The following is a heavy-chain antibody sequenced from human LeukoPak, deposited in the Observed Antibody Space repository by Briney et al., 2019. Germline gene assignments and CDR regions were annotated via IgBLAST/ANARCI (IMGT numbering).Heavy chain of an antibody. CDR1: GASISGYY. J-gene: IGHJ4*02. V-gene: IGHV4-59*01. D-gene: IGHD7-27*01. CDR3: AGTGLFFDY. Sequence: SQTLSLTCRVSGASISGYYWSWIRQPPGKGLEWIGHMYYSGGTTYNPSLKSRVSISLDTSKKHFSLKLSSVTAADTAVYYCAGTGLFFDYWSQGTLVTVSS. CDR2: MYYSGGT.